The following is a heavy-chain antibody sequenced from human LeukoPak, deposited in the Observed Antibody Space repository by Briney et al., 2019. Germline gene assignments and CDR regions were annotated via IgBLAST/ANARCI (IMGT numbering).Heavy chain of an antibody. CDR2: LNVNTGNT. D-gene: IGHD1-26*01. Sequence: GASVKVSCKASGYSFISYDINWVRQATGQGLEWVGWLNVNTGNTAYAEKFQGRITITRDTSMRTVHMELSSLRSDDTAVFYCARLGGELIRPADYWGQGTLVTVSS. J-gene: IGHJ4*02. CDR3: ARLGGELIRPADY. CDR1: GYSFISYD. V-gene: IGHV1-8*01.